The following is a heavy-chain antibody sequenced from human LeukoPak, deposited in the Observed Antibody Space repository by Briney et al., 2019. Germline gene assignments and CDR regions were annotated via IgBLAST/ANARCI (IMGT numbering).Heavy chain of an antibody. Sequence: GASVKVSCKASGYTFSNYGISWVRQAPGQGLEWMGAIIPIFGTANYAQKFQGRVTITADESTSTAYMELSSLRSEDTAVYYCARILSSSWYEYFHHWGQGTLVTVSS. CDR3: ARILSSSWYEYFHH. D-gene: IGHD6-19*01. CDR2: IIPIFGTA. J-gene: IGHJ1*01. CDR1: GYTFSNYG. V-gene: IGHV1-69*13.